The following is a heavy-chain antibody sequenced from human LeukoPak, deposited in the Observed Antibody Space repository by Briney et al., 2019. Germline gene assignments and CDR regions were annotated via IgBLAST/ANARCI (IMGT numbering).Heavy chain of an antibody. CDR3: ARDGGVAAKGY. CDR1: GFTFSSYG. CDR2: IWYDGSNK. V-gene: IGHV3-33*01. D-gene: IGHD6-19*01. Sequence: PGRSLRLSCAASGFTFSSYGMHWVRQAPGKGLEWVAVIWYDGSNKYYADSVKGRFTISRDNSKNTLYLQMNSLRAEDTAVYYCARDGGVAAKGYWGQGTLVTVSS. J-gene: IGHJ4*02.